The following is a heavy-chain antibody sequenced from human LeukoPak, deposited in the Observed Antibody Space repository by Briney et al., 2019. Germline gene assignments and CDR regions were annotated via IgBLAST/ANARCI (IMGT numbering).Heavy chain of an antibody. J-gene: IGHJ4*02. D-gene: IGHD3-10*01. CDR3: AREAVTYGSGADPLDY. Sequence: PGGSLRLSCEASGFSFSSYWMSWVRLAPGKGPEWVANIKQDESEKYSVDSVKGRFIISRDNAKNSVFLQMNSLRAEDTALYYCAREAVTYGSGADPLDYWGQGTLVTVSS. CDR1: GFSFSSYW. V-gene: IGHV3-7*01. CDR2: IKQDESEK.